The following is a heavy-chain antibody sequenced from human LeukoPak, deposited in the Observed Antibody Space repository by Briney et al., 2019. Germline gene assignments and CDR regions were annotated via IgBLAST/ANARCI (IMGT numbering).Heavy chain of an antibody. CDR1: GGSFSGYY. CDR2: INHSGST. D-gene: IGHD3-22*01. CDR3: ARLRGRYYDSRGYLHFDY. J-gene: IGHJ4*02. V-gene: IGHV4-34*01. Sequence: SSETLSLTCAVYGGSFSGYYWSWIRQPPGKGLEWIGEINHSGSTNYNPSLKSRVTISVDTSKNQFSLKLSSVTAADTAVYYCARLRGRYYDSRGYLHFDYWGQGTLVTVSS.